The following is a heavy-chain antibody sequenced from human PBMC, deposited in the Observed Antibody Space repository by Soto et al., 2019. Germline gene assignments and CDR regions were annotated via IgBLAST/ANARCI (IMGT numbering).Heavy chain of an antibody. D-gene: IGHD2-2*01. Sequence: ASVKVSCKASGYTFTSYDINWVRQATGQGLEWMGWMNPNSGNTGYAQKFQGRVTMTRNTSISTAYMELSSLRSEDTAVYYCARGAIVPYCSSTSCYLPWFDPWGQGTLVTVSS. CDR2: MNPNSGNT. V-gene: IGHV1-8*01. J-gene: IGHJ5*02. CDR3: ARGAIVPYCSSTSCYLPWFDP. CDR1: GYTFTSYD.